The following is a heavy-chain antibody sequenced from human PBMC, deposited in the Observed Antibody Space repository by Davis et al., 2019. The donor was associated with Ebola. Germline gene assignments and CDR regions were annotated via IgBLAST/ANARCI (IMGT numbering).Heavy chain of an antibody. D-gene: IGHD4-17*01. CDR1: GFTFSSYA. CDR3: AKVGRDYGDNAFDF. J-gene: IGHJ4*02. Sequence: GESLKISCAASGFTFSSYAMHWVRQAPGKGLEWVAVISYDGSNKYYADSVKGRFTISRDNSKNTLFLQMNSLRAEDTAIYYCAKVGRDYGDNAFDFWGQGTLVTVSS. V-gene: IGHV3-30-3*01. CDR2: ISYDGSNK.